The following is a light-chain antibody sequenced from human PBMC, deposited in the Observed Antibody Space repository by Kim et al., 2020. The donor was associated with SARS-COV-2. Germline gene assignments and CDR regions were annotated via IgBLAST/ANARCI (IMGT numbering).Light chain of an antibody. CDR3: QQYNNWSRT. CDR1: QSISSW. J-gene: IGKJ1*01. CDR2: KTS. Sequence: DIQMTQSPSTLSGSVGDRVTITCRASQSISSWLAWYQQKPGKAPKLLIYKTSNLESGVPSKFSGSGSGTEFTLTIRSLQPDDFGTYSCQQYNNWSRTFYQGTK. V-gene: IGKV1-5*03.